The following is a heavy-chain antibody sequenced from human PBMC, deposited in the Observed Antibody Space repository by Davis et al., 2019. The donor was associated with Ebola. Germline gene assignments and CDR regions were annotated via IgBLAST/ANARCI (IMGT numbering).Heavy chain of an antibody. CDR2: ISAYNGNT. V-gene: IGHV1-18*01. J-gene: IGHJ4*02. D-gene: IGHD2-15*01. Sequence: ASVKVSCKASGYTFISYGISWVRQAPGQGLEWMGWISAYNGNTNYAQKLQGRVTMTTDTSTSTAYMELRSLRSDDTAVYYRARGYCSGGSCYSGDYWGQGTLVTVSS. CDR3: ARGYCSGGSCYSGDY. CDR1: GYTFISYG.